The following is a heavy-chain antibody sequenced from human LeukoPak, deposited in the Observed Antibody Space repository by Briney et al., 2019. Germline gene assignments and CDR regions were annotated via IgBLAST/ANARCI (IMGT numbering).Heavy chain of an antibody. D-gene: IGHD6-13*01. Sequence: GGSLRLSCAASGFTFSGYDMHWVRQATGKGLEWVSAIGTAGDTYYPGSVKGRFTISRENAKNSLYLQMNSLRAGDTAVYYCARGAGIAAAGTGDWFDPWGQGTLVTVSS. CDR1: GFTFSGYD. J-gene: IGHJ5*02. CDR3: ARGAGIAAAGTGDWFDP. V-gene: IGHV3-13*01. CDR2: IGTAGDT.